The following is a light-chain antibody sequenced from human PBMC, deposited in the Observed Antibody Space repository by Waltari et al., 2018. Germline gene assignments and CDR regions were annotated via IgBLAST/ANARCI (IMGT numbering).Light chain of an antibody. CDR3: QQYYSIPRS. J-gene: IGKJ2*03. CDR1: QSVLFSDNNEHY. Sequence: DIVMTQSPDSLAVSLGERATIHCKSRQSVLFSDNNEHYLACYQQKPGQPPKLLIYWASTREAGVPDRFSGSGSGTDFTLTISSLQAEDVAVYYCQQYYSIPRSFGQGTKLEIK. V-gene: IGKV4-1*01. CDR2: WAS.